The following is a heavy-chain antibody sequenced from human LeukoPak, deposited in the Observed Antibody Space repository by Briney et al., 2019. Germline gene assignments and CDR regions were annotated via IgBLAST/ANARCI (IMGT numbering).Heavy chain of an antibody. D-gene: IGHD5-12*01. Sequence: PGGSLRLSCAASRFTFSSYSMNWVRQAPGKGLEWVSYISSYGSTVYYADSVKGRLTISRDNAKNSLYLQMNSLRAEDTAVYYCARGGAGYSGYDSDYWGQGTLVTVSS. J-gene: IGHJ4*02. CDR2: ISSYGSTV. V-gene: IGHV3-48*04. CDR1: RFTFSSYS. CDR3: ARGGAGYSGYDSDY.